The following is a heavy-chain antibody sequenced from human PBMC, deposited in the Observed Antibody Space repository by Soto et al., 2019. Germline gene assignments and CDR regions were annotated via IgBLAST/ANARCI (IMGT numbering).Heavy chain of an antibody. D-gene: IGHD3-10*01. CDR1: GGSISSSSYY. CDR3: ARGQTPSFGELFQGYYYGMDV. J-gene: IGHJ6*02. CDR2: IYYSGST. V-gene: IGHV4-39*07. Sequence: SETLSLTCTVSGGSISSSSYYWGWIRQPPGKGLEWIGRIYYSGSTYYNPSLKSRVTISVDTSKNQFSLKLSSVTAADTAVYYCARGQTPSFGELFQGYYYGMDVWGQGTTVTVSS.